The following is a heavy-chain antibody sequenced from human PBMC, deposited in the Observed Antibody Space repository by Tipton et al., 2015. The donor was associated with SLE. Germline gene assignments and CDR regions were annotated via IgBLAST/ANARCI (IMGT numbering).Heavy chain of an antibody. J-gene: IGHJ4*02. V-gene: IGHV4-4*07. CDR3: ARVAPAEVFDY. CDR2: MYASGST. CDR1: GGSISTYY. Sequence: TLSLTCTVSGGSISTYYWTWIRQPAGEGLEWIGRMYASGSTNYNPSLRSRVTISVDMSKNQVSLRLSSVTAADTAVYYCARVAPAEVFDYWGQGTLVTVSS. D-gene: IGHD2-2*01.